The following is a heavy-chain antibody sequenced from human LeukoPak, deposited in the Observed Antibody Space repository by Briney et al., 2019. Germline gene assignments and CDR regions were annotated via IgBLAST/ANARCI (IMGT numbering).Heavy chain of an antibody. CDR3: ARDGAVAGTPAEYFQH. CDR1: GYTFTSYY. V-gene: IGHV1-46*01. D-gene: IGHD6-19*01. CDR2: INPSGGST. Sequence: ASVKVSCKASGYTFTSYYMHWVRQAPGQGLEWMGIINPSGGSTSYAQKFQGRVTMTRDTSTSTVCMELSSLRSEDTAVYYCARDGAVAGTPAEYFQHWGQGTLVTVSS. J-gene: IGHJ1*01.